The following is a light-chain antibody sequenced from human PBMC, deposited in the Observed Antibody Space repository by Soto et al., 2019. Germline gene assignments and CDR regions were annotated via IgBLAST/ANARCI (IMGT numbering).Light chain of an antibody. Sequence: DIEMTQSPSTLSASVGDRDTITCRASQTISSWLAWYQQKPGKAPNLLIYDASSLESGVPSRFSGSGSGTEFTLTISSLQPDDFATYYCQQYHSYPLTFGGGTKVDIK. CDR2: DAS. CDR3: QQYHSYPLT. V-gene: IGKV1-5*01. J-gene: IGKJ4*01. CDR1: QTISSW.